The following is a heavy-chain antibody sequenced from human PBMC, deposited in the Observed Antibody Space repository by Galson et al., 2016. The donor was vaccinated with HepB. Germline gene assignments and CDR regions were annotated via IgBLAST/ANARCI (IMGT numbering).Heavy chain of an antibody. CDR2: MCYSGST. D-gene: IGHD5-24*01. V-gene: IGHV4-61*01. CDR1: GGSISIGIYY. Sequence: SETLSLTCSVSGGSISIGIYYWTWIRQHPGKGLEWVGYMCYSGSTNYSPSLKSRVTISVDTSKNQFSLKLSSVTAADTAVYYCARGDGYNLFWGQVTLVTVSS. CDR3: ARGDGYNLF. J-gene: IGHJ4*02.